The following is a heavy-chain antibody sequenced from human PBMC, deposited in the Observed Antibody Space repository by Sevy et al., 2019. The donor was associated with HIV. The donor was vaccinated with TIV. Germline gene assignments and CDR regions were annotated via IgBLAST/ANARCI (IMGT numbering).Heavy chain of an antibody. V-gene: IGHV3-9*01. Sequence: GGSLRLSCAASGFTFDDYAMHWVRQAPGNGLEWVSGISWNSGSIGYADSVKGRFFISRDNAKNSVYLQMNSLRAEDTALYYCAKSRTYSSGWYYFDYWGQGTLVTVSS. CDR1: GFTFDDYA. CDR3: AKSRTYSSGWYYFDY. CDR2: ISWNSGSI. D-gene: IGHD6-19*01. J-gene: IGHJ4*02.